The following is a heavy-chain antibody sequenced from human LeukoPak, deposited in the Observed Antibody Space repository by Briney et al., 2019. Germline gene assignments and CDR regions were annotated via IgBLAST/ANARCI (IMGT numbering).Heavy chain of an antibody. V-gene: IGHV3-23*01. Sequence: GGSLRLSCVASGFPFSDYAMNWVRQAPGKGLEWVSTISGTDGGTYYADSVKGRFTISGDSSKNTIYLQMNSLRAEDTAVYYCAKVLSVTSLFNVDYWGQGTLVTVSS. D-gene: IGHD4-17*01. J-gene: IGHJ4*02. CDR1: GFPFSDYA. CDR3: AKVLSVTSLFNVDY. CDR2: ISGTDGGT.